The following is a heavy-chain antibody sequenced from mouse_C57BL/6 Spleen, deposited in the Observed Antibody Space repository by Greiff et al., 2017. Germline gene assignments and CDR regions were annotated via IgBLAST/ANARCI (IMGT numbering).Heavy chain of an antibody. CDR3: AREDSSAWFAY. D-gene: IGHD3-2*02. CDR2: IYPGDGDT. V-gene: IGHV1-82*01. CDR1: GYAFSSSW. Sequence: QVQLKESGPELVKPGASVKISCKASGYAFSSSWMNWVKQRPGKGLEWIGRIYPGDGDTNYNGKFKGKATLTADKSSSTAYMQLSSLTSEDSAVYFCAREDSSAWFAYWGQGTLVTVSA. J-gene: IGHJ3*01.